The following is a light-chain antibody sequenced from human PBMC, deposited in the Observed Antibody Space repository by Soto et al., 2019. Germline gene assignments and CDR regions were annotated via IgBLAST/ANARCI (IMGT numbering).Light chain of an antibody. CDR2: DAS. V-gene: IGKV3-11*01. CDR1: QSVSSY. J-gene: IGKJ5*01. Sequence: EIVLTQSPATLSLSPGERATLSCRASQSVSSYLAWYQQKPGQAPRLLIYDASNRATGIPARFSGSGSGTDFTLTISSLAPEDFAVYYCQPRSNWPPIITFGQGTRLEIK. CDR3: QPRSNWPPIIT.